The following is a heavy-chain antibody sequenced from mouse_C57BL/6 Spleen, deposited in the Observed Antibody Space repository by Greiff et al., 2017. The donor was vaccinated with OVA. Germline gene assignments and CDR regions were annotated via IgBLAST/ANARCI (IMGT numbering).Heavy chain of an antibody. V-gene: IGHV1-4*01. J-gene: IGHJ3*01. D-gene: IGHD3-3*01. CDR2: INPSSGYT. Sequence: QVQLKESGAELARPGASVKMSCKASGYTFTSYTMHWVKQRPGQGLEWIGYINPSSGYTKYNQKFKDKATLTADKSSSTAYMQLSSLTSEDSAVYYCARGRDAAFAYWGQGTLVTVSA. CDR1: GYTFTSYT. CDR3: ARGRDAAFAY.